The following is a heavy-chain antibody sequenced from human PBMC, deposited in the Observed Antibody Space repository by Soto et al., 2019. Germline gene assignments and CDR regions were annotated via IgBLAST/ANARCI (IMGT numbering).Heavy chain of an antibody. J-gene: IGHJ4*02. V-gene: IGHV2-70*04. CDR2: IDWDDDK. Sequence: VSGPTLVNPTQTLTLTCTFSGFSLSTSGMRVSWIRQPPGKALEWLARIDWDDDKFYNTSLKTRLTISKDSSKNQVVLTMTKMDPVDTATYYCARMFHCSGGTCPFDYWGQGALVTVSS. CDR1: GFSLSTSGMR. D-gene: IGHD2-15*01. CDR3: ARMFHCSGGTCPFDY.